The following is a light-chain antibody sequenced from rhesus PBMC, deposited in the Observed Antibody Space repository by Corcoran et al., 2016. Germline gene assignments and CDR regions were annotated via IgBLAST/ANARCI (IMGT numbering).Light chain of an antibody. CDR2: KAP. J-gene: IGKJ4*01. CDR1: QGISSW. CDR3: QQYNSAPLT. Sequence: DIQLTQSPSSLPASVGDRVTTPCRASQGISSWLAWYQQKPGKAPKLLSYKAPSLQRGVPSRFSGSGTGTDFTLNMSSLQPEDFATYYCQQYNSAPLTFGGGTKVEIK. V-gene: IGKV1-21*01.